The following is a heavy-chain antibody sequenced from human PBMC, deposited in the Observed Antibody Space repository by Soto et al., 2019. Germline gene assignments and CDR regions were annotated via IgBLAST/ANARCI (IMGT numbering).Heavy chain of an antibody. Sequence: QLQLQESGPGLVKPSETLSLTCTVSGGSISSSSYYWGWIRQPPGKGLEWIGSIYYSGSTYYNPSLKSRVTISVDTSKNQFSLKLSSVTAADTAVYYCASPTRAAAGFDYWGQGTLVTVSS. CDR1: GGSISSSSYY. CDR2: IYYSGST. J-gene: IGHJ4*02. CDR3: ASPTRAAAGFDY. V-gene: IGHV4-39*01. D-gene: IGHD6-13*01.